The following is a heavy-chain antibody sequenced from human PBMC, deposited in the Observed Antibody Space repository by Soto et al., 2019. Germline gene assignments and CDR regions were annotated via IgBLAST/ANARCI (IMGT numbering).Heavy chain of an antibody. CDR2: IYWDDDK. Sequence: QITLKESGPTLVKPTQTLTLTCTFSGFSLSTSGVGVGWIRQPPGKALEWLALIYWDDDKRYSPSLNSRLTITKDTSKNQVVLTMTNMDPVDTATYYCGHSLSGGYCSGGSCAFDYWGQGTLVTVSS. V-gene: IGHV2-5*02. J-gene: IGHJ4*02. CDR3: GHSLSGGYCSGGSCAFDY. D-gene: IGHD2-15*01. CDR1: GFSLSTSGVG.